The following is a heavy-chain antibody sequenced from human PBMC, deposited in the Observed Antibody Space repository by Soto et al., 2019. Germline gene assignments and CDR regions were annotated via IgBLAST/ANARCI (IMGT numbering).Heavy chain of an antibody. Sequence: EVQLVESGGGLVQPGGSLRLSCAASGFIFSGYWMSWVRQAPGKGLDWVANINQDGSQKYYVDSVRGRFTISRDNAENSLHLQMSSLRAEDTAIYYCTNYVPGRLGDYWGQGALVTVSS. J-gene: IGHJ4*02. CDR3: TNYVPGRLGDY. CDR2: INQDGSQK. V-gene: IGHV3-7*05. D-gene: IGHD4-17*01. CDR1: GFIFSGYW.